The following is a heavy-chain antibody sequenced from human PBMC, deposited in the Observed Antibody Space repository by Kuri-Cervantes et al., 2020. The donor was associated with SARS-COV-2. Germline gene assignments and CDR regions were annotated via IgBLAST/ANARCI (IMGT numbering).Heavy chain of an antibody. Sequence: GGSLRLSCAASGFVFSSHGMHWVRQAPGKGLEWVAVISYDGSNKYYADSVKGRFTISRDNSKNTLYLQMNSLRAEDTAVYYCAKDLCGGDCPPLDYWGRGTLVTVSS. D-gene: IGHD2-21*01. J-gene: IGHJ4*02. CDR2: ISYDGSNK. CDR3: AKDLCGGDCPPLDY. V-gene: IGHV3-30*18. CDR1: GFVFSSHG.